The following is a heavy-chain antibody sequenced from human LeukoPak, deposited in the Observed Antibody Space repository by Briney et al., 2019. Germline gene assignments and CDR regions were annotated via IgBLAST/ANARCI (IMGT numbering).Heavy chain of an antibody. CDR1: GGTLSRYA. CDR3: AKSEYQLLSRYFDY. D-gene: IGHD2-2*01. Sequence: GASVKVSCKASGGTLSRYAISWVRQAPGQGLEWMGGIIASFGTANYAQKFQGRVTISADESSGTAYMELSSLRSEDTAVYYCAKSEYQLLSRYFDYWGQGTLVTVSS. V-gene: IGHV1-69*13. J-gene: IGHJ4*02. CDR2: IIASFGTA.